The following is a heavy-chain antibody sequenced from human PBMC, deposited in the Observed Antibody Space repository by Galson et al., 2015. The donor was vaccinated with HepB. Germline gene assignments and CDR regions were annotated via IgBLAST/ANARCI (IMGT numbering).Heavy chain of an antibody. V-gene: IGHV3-30*03. D-gene: IGHD6-19*01. CDR3: ATSGVHGGIAVAGPYYYGMDV. Sequence: SLRLSCAASGFTFSSYGMHWVRQAPGKGLEWVAVISYDGSNKYYADSVKGRFTISRDNSKNTLYLQMNSLRAEDTAVYYCATSGVHGGIAVAGPYYYGMDVWGQGTTVTVSS. J-gene: IGHJ6*02. CDR1: GFTFSSYG. CDR2: ISYDGSNK.